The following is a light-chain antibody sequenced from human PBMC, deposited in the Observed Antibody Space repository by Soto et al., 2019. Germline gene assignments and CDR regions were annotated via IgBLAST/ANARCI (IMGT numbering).Light chain of an antibody. Sequence: QSVLTQPPSASETPGQRVTISCSGSSSNIRSNYVYWYQQLPGAAPKLLIYRNNQRPSGVPDRLSGSKSGTSASLAISGLRSDDEADYYCAAWDDSLSIVVFGGGTKLTVL. J-gene: IGLJ2*01. CDR2: RNN. CDR1: SSNIRSNY. CDR3: AAWDDSLSIVV. V-gene: IGLV1-47*01.